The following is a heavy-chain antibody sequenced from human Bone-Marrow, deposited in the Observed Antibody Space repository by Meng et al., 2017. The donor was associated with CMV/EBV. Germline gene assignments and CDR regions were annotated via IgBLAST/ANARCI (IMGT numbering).Heavy chain of an antibody. D-gene: IGHD1-26*01. CDR2: IKGDGSDE. V-gene: IGHV3-7*03. CDR3: ARNVGYYYGMDV. J-gene: IGHJ6*01. Sequence: GESLKISCVASGFTFNTYWMTWVRQAPGKGLEWVANIKGDGSDESDVDSVKGRFTISRDNAKNSLYLHMNSLRVEDTALYHCARNVGYYYGMDVWGQGTTVTVSS. CDR1: GFTFNTYW.